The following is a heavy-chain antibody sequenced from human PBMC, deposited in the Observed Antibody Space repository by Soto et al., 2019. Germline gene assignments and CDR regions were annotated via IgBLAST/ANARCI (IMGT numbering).Heavy chain of an antibody. V-gene: IGHV1-3*01. D-gene: IGHD2-15*01. J-gene: IGHJ4*02. CDR1: GYTFTSYA. CDR3: ARDPCIAGCADY. CDR2: INGGNGNT. Sequence: QVQLVQSGAEVKKPGASVKVSCKASGYTFTSYAMHWVRQAPGQRLEWMGWINGGNGNTKYSQKFQGRVTITRDTSANTCYLDQTSLRSEDTAVYYGARDPCIAGCADYCGQGTRVTVSS.